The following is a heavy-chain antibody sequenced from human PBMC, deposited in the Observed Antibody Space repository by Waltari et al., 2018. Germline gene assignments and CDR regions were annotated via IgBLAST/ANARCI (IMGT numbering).Heavy chain of an antibody. CDR1: GYTFTSYA. V-gene: IGHV1-3*01. CDR2: INAGNGNT. CDR3: ARAKVVPVVSYGMDV. D-gene: IGHD2-2*01. Sequence: QVQLVQSGAEMKKPGASVKVSCKASGYTFTSYAMHWVRQAPGQRLEWMGWINAGNGNTGYAQKFQGRVTITRNTSISTAYMELSSLRSEDTSVYYCARAKVVPVVSYGMDVWGQGTTVTVSS. J-gene: IGHJ6*02.